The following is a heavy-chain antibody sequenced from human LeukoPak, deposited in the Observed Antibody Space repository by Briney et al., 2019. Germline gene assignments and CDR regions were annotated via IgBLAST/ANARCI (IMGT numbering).Heavy chain of an antibody. Sequence: PGGSLRLSCAASGFTFNTYDMSWVRQAPGKGLEWVSSISTSGGSTYYADSVKGRFTISRDNSKNTLYLQMNSLRAEDTAVYCCAKGRTSGYYAHFDQWGQGTQVTVSS. CDR1: GFTFNTYD. J-gene: IGHJ4*02. CDR2: ISTSGGST. D-gene: IGHD3-22*01. CDR3: AKGRTSGYYAHFDQ. V-gene: IGHV3-23*01.